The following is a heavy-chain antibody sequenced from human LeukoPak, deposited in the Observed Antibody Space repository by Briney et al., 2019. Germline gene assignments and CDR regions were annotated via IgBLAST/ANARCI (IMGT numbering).Heavy chain of an antibody. V-gene: IGHV3-48*03. D-gene: IGHD6-6*01. CDR3: ARGPFYSSSSLFVY. CDR1: GFTFSSYE. CDR2: ISSSSSTI. Sequence: GGSLRLSCAASGFTFSSYEMNWVRQAPGKGLEWVSYISSSSSTIYYADSVKGRFTISRDNAKNSLYLQMNSLRAEDTAVYYCARGPFYSSSSLFVYWGQGTLVTVSS. J-gene: IGHJ4*02.